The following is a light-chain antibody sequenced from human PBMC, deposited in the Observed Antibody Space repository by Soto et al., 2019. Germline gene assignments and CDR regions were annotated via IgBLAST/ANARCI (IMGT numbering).Light chain of an antibody. CDR3: QQYNSYPWT. CDR2: KAS. Sequence: DIQMTQPPSTLSASVGDRVTITCRASQSISSWLAWYQQKPGKASKLLIYKASTLESGVPSNFSGSGSGTEFTLTISSLQPEDFATYYCQQYNSYPWTSGQGTKVDIK. CDR1: QSISSW. J-gene: IGKJ1*01. V-gene: IGKV1-5*03.